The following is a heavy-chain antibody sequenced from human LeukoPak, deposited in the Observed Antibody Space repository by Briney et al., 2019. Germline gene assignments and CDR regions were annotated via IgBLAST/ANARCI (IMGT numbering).Heavy chain of an antibody. CDR2: INHSGST. CDR1: GGSFSGYY. CDR3: ARVRSYDFWSGYYSPRYYYYMDV. D-gene: IGHD3-3*01. V-gene: IGHV4-34*01. Sequence: PSETLSLTCAVYGGSFSGYYWSWIRQPPGKGLEWIGEINHSGSTNYNPSLKSRVTISVDTSKNQFSLKLSSVTAADTAVYYCARVRSYDFWSGYYSPRYYYYMDVWGKGTTVTVSS. J-gene: IGHJ6*03.